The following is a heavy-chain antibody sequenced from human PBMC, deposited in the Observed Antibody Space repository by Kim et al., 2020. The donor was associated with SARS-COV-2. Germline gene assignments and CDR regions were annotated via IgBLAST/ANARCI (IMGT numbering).Heavy chain of an antibody. CDR2: IYYSGST. CDR1: TGSISSNY. D-gene: IGHD6-19*01. V-gene: IGHV4-59*01. CDR3: AREGESSGWYDYFDY. J-gene: IGHJ4*02. Sequence: SETLSLTCTVSTGSISSNYWSWIRQPPGKGLEWIGYIYYSGSTNYNPSLKSRVTISVDTSKNQFSLKLSSVTAADTAVYYCAREGESSGWYDYFDYWGQGTLVTVSS.